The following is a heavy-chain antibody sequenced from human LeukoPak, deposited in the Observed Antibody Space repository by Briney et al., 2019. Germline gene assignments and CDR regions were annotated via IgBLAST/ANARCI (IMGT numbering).Heavy chain of an antibody. D-gene: IGHD1-26*01. Sequence: PGGSLRLSCAASGFTFSSYAMSWVRQAPGKGLEWVSAISGSGGSTYYADSVKGRFTISRDNSKNTLYLQMNSLRAEDTALYYCAKDSGSYRYYFDYWGQGTLVTVSS. J-gene: IGHJ4*02. CDR1: GFTFSSYA. CDR2: ISGSGGST. CDR3: AKDSGSYRYYFDY. V-gene: IGHV3-23*01.